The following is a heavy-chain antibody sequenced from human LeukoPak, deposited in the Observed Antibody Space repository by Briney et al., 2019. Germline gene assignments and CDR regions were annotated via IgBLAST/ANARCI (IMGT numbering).Heavy chain of an antibody. Sequence: GGSLRLSCAASGFTFSSYSMTWVRQAPGKGLEGVSSMSSGGRYIYYADSVRGRFTISRDNAKNSLYLLMNSLRVEDTAVYYCASDLPTGASRLFVVQWGQGTLVTVSS. CDR1: GFTFSSYS. J-gene: IGHJ4*02. CDR2: MSSGGRYI. V-gene: IGHV3-21*01. CDR3: ASDLPTGASRLFVVQ. D-gene: IGHD3-3*01.